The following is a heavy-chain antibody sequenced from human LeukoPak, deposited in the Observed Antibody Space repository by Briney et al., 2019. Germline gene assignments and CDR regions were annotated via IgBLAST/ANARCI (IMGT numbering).Heavy chain of an antibody. Sequence: SETLSLTCTVSGGSISSYYWSWIRQPPGKGLEWIGYIYYSGSTNHNPSLKSRVTISVDTSKNQFSLKLSSVTAADTAVYYCARDFGIMGSPDAFDIWGQGTMVTVSS. CDR3: ARDFGIMGSPDAFDI. CDR1: GGSISSYY. V-gene: IGHV4-59*01. D-gene: IGHD2-8*01. CDR2: IYYSGST. J-gene: IGHJ3*02.